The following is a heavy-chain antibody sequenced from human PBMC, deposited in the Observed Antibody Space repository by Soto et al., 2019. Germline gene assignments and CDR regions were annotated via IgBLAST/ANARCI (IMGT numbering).Heavy chain of an antibody. Sequence: GESLKISCQASGYYLNNYWIGWVLQMPGKGLEWMGIIFPGDSDTRYSPSFQGQVTLSVDKSISTAYLQWSSLKASDTALYYCARTTSASVPYYNGLDVWGQGTTVTVSS. CDR3: ARTTSASVPYYNGLDV. CDR2: IFPGDSDT. CDR1: GYYLNNYW. J-gene: IGHJ6*02. V-gene: IGHV5-51*01. D-gene: IGHD1-1*01.